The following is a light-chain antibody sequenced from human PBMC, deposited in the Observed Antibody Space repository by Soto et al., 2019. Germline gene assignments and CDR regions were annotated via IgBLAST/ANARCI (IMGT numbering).Light chain of an antibody. CDR2: KAT. CDR3: QQYSAFPWT. J-gene: IGKJ1*01. CDR1: QDISAW. V-gene: IGKV1-5*03. Sequence: DIQMTQSPSTLSASVGDIFTITCRASQDISAWLAWYQQKPGKPPKLVIYKATALETGVPSRFSGSGSGTEFTLTISSLQPDDFTTYYCQQYSAFPWTFGQGTKVDIK.